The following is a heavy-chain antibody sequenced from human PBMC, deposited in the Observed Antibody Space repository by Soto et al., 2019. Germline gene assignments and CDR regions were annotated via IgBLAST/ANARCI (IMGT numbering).Heavy chain of an antibody. V-gene: IGHV1-3*01. J-gene: IGHJ5*02. Sequence: GASVKVSCKASGYTFTSYAMHWVRQAPEQRLEWMGWIIPINGNAKYSQKFQGRVTITADKSTSTAYMELSSLRSEDTAVYYCARSKTGRRPITIFGEVYNWFDPWGQGTLVTVSS. CDR2: IIPINGNA. CDR3: ARSKTGRRPITIFGEVYNWFDP. D-gene: IGHD3-3*01. CDR1: GYTFTSYA.